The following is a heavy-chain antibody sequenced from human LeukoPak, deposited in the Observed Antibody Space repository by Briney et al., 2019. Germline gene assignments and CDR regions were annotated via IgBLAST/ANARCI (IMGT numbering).Heavy chain of an antibody. Sequence: GASVKVSCKPSGYTFTSYGISWVRQAPGQGLEWMGWISAYNGNTNYAQKLQGRVTMTTDKSTSTAYMELRSLRSDDTAVYYCVRVTSSGWNDYWGQGTLVTVSS. V-gene: IGHV1-18*01. D-gene: IGHD6-19*01. CDR2: ISAYNGNT. CDR3: VRVTSSGWNDY. CDR1: GYTFTSYG. J-gene: IGHJ4*02.